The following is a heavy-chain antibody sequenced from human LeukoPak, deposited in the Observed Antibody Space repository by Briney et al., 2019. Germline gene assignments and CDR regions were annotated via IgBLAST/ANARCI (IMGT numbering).Heavy chain of an antibody. J-gene: IGHJ4*02. CDR3: ARDAGTH. CDR2: IYNSGST. CDR1: GGSIRSLY. V-gene: IGHV4-59*11. Sequence: SETLSLTCTVSGGSIRSLYWNWIRQPPGKGLEWIGHIYNSGSTSYNPSLNSRVTISLDTSKNQFSLKLSSVTAADTAVYYCARDAGTHWGRGTLVTVSS.